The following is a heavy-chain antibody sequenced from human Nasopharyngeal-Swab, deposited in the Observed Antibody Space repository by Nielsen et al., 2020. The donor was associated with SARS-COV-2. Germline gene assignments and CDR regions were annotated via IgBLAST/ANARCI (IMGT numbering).Heavy chain of an antibody. D-gene: IGHD1-26*01. CDR1: GFSCSIYA. J-gene: IGHJ4*02. CDR3: ARDRERTFDY. CDR2: ISGSATNT. Sequence: GESLKISCAASGFSCSIYAMSWVRQPPGKGLEWVPTISGSATNTYYADSVKGRFTISRDNSKNTLYLQMNSLRAEDTAVYYCARDRERTFDYWGQGTLVTVSS. V-gene: IGHV3-23*01.